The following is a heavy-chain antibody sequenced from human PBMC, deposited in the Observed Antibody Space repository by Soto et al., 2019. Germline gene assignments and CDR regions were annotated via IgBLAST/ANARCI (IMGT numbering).Heavy chain of an antibody. J-gene: IGHJ5*02. Sequence: QVQLVESGGGVVQPGRSLRLSCAASGFTFSSYAMHWVRQAPGKGLEWVAVISYDGSNKYYADSVKGRFTISRDNSKNTLYLQMNSLRAEDTAVYYCARDCSGGSWAYNWFDPWGQGTLVTVSS. CDR3: ARDCSGGSWAYNWFDP. V-gene: IGHV3-30-3*01. CDR2: ISYDGSNK. D-gene: IGHD2-15*01. CDR1: GFTFSSYA.